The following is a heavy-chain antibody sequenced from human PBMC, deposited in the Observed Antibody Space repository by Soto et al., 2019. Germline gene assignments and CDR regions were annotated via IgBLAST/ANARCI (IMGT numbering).Heavy chain of an antibody. CDR2: IIPIFGTA. D-gene: IGHD5-18*01. J-gene: IGHJ3*02. Sequence: ASVKVSCKASGGTFSSYAISWVRQAPGQGLEWMGGIIPIFGTANYAQKFQGRVTITADESTSTAYMELSSLRSEDTAVYYCASVDTAMVDAFDIWGQGTMVTVSS. CDR3: ASVDTAMVDAFDI. CDR1: GGTFSSYA. V-gene: IGHV1-69*13.